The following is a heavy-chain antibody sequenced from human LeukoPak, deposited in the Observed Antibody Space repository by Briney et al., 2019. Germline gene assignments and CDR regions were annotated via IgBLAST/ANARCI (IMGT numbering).Heavy chain of an antibody. CDR2: IYYSGSI. J-gene: IGHJ1*01. V-gene: IGHV4-39*01. Sequence: SATLSLTCTVSGGSISSSNYYWGWIRQPPGKGLEWIGSIYYSGSIYYNPSLKSRVTMSVDPSNNQFSLNLRSVTAADTAVYYCARRRYYDGSGYLEWGQGTLLSVSS. CDR3: ARRRYYDGSGYLE. CDR1: GGSISSSNYY. D-gene: IGHD3-22*01.